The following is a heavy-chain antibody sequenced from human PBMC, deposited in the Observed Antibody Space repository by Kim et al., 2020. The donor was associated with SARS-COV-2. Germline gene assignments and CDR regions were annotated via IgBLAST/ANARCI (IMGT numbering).Heavy chain of an antibody. Sequence: GESLKISCKGSGYSFTSYWISWVRQMPGKGLEWMGRIDPSDSYTNYSPSFQGHVTISADKSISTAYLQWSSLKASDTAMYYCARQEINCSCGSCYSVFDYWGQGTLDTVSS. V-gene: IGHV5-10-1*01. CDR2: IDPSDSYT. J-gene: IGHJ4*02. D-gene: IGHD2-15*01. CDR1: GYSFTSYW. CDR3: ARQEINCSCGSCYSVFDY.